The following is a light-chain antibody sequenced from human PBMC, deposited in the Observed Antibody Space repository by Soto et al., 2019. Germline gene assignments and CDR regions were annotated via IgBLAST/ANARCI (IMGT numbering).Light chain of an antibody. CDR3: QQSYNTPWT. CDR2: TAS. V-gene: IGKV1-39*01. J-gene: IGKJ1*01. Sequence: DVQMTQSPSSLSASVGDRVTITCRASQSISNYLNWYQQKPGKAPKLLIYTASSLQSGVPSRFSGSGSGTDFTLTISSLQPEDFATYYCQQSYNTPWTFGQGTKVDI. CDR1: QSISNY.